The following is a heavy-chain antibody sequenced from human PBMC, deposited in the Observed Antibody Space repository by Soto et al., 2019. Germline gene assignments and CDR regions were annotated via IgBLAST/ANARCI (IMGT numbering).Heavy chain of an antibody. CDR2: INPNSGGT. V-gene: IGHV1-2*04. Sequence: GASVKVSCKASGYTFTGYYMHWVRQAPGQGLEWMGWINPNSGGTNYAQKFQGWVTMTRDTSISTAYMELSRLRSDDTAVYYCAREGIAAAGDFDYWGQGTLVTVSS. D-gene: IGHD6-13*01. CDR1: GYTFTGYY. CDR3: AREGIAAAGDFDY. J-gene: IGHJ4*02.